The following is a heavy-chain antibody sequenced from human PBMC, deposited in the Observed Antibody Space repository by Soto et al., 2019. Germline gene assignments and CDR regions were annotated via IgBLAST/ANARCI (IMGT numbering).Heavy chain of an antibody. J-gene: IGHJ4*02. Sequence: NPSETLSLTCAVSGGSISSGDYYWSWIRQPPGKGLEWIGYIYYSGSTYYNPSLKSRVTISVDTSKNQFSLKLSSVTAADTAVYYCASIVATNDEPDYWGQGTLVTVSS. V-gene: IGHV4-30-4*02. CDR1: GGSISSGDYY. CDR2: IYYSGST. D-gene: IGHD5-12*01. CDR3: ASIVATNDEPDY.